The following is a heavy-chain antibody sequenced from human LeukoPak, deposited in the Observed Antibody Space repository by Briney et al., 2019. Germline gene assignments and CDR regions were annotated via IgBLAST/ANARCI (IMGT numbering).Heavy chain of an antibody. CDR1: GFTFSDYY. CDR3: AREGGSRCSSTSCFNFDY. V-gene: IGHV3-11*01. Sequence: PGRSLRLSCAASGFTFSDYYMSCIRQAPGKGLEWVSYISSIGSTIYYAHSVKGRFTISRDNAKNSLYLQMNSLRAEDTAVYYCAREGGSRCSSTSCFNFDYWGQGTLVTVSS. J-gene: IGHJ4*02. CDR2: ISSIGSTI. D-gene: IGHD2-2*01.